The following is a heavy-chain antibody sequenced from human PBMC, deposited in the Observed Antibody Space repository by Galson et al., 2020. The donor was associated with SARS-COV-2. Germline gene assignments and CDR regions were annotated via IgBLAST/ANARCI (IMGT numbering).Heavy chain of an antibody. Sequence: ASVKVSCKVSGYTLTELSMHWVRQAPGKGLEWMGGFDPEDGETIYAQKFQGRVTMTEDTSTDTAYMELSSLRSEDTAVYYCATDFAYRRTNGQLDYWGQGTLVTVSS. V-gene: IGHV1-24*01. CDR1: GYTLTELS. CDR2: FDPEDGET. CDR3: ATDFAYRRTNGQLDY. D-gene: IGHD2-8*01. J-gene: IGHJ4*02.